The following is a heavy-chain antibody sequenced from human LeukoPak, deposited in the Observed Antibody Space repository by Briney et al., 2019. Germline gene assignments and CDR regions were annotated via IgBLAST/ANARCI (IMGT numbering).Heavy chain of an antibody. J-gene: IGHJ4*02. CDR1: GFTFSDYY. CDR2: ISSSGSTI. D-gene: IGHD1-26*01. Sequence: PGGSLRLSCAASGFTFSDYYMSWIRQAPGKGLEWVSYISSSGSTIYYADSVKGRFTISRDNAKNSLYLQMISLRAEDTAVYYCARDFVAGPEWELPGYWGQGTLVTVSS. CDR3: ARDFVAGPEWELPGY. V-gene: IGHV3-11*01.